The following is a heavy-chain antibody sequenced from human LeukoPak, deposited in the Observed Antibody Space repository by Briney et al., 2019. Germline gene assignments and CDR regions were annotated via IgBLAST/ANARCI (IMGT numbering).Heavy chain of an antibody. D-gene: IGHD3-10*01. J-gene: IGHJ6*02. Sequence: PGRSLRLSCAASGFTFSGYGMHWVRQAPGMGLEWVAAVSYDGTHKYYADSVKGRFTISRDNSKNTLYLQMNSLRAEDTAVYYCAGPPPGDYYYYGMDVWGQGTTVTVSS. V-gene: IGHV3-30*03. CDR1: GFTFSGYG. CDR2: VSYDGTHK. CDR3: AGPPPGDYYYYGMDV.